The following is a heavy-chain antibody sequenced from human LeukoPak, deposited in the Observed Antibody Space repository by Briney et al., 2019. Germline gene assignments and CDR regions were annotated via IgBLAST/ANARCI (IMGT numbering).Heavy chain of an antibody. CDR1: GYTFTSYY. D-gene: IGHD3-22*01. V-gene: IGHV1-46*01. CDR2: INPSGGST. CDR3: ARVKPNYYDSSAYGTFDI. Sequence: ASVKVCCKASGYTFTSYYMHWVRQAPGQGLEWMGIINPSGGSTSYAQKFQGRVTMTKDTSTSTVYMELSSLRSEDTAVYYCARVKPNYYDSSAYGTFDIWGQGTMVTVSS. J-gene: IGHJ3*02.